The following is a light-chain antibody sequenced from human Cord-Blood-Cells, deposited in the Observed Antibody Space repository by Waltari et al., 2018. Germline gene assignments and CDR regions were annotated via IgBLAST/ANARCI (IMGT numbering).Light chain of an antibody. V-gene: IGKV1-39*01. CDR2: AAS. CDR3: QQSYSTQYS. Sequence: DIQMTQSPSSLSASVGDRVTITCRASQSISSYLNWYQQKPGKAPKLLIYAASSLQSGVPSRFSCSGSGTDFTLTISSLQPEDFATYYCQQSYSTQYSFGQGTKLEIE. J-gene: IGKJ2*03. CDR1: QSISSY.